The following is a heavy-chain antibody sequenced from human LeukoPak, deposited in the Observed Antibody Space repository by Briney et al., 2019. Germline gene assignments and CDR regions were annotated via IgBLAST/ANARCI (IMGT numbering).Heavy chain of an antibody. CDR1: GGTFSSYA. Sequence: SVKVSCKATGGTFSSYAISWVRQAPGQGLEWMGGIIPIFGTANYAQKFQGRVTITTDESTSTAYMELSSLRSEDTAVYYCARVSVDPCSSTSCYLSPWFDPWGQGTLVTVSS. CDR2: IIPIFGTA. V-gene: IGHV1-69*05. CDR3: ARVSVDPCSSTSCYLSPWFDP. D-gene: IGHD2-2*01. J-gene: IGHJ5*02.